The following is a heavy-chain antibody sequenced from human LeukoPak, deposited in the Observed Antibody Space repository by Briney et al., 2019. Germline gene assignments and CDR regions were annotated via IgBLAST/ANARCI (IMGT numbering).Heavy chain of an antibody. CDR1: GYTFTGYY. D-gene: IGHD2-2*02. CDR3: ARDQWGDHIVVVPAAISPSRAMDV. CDR2: INPNSGGT. V-gene: IGHV1-2*02. Sequence: ASVKVSCKASGYTFTGYYMHWVRQAPGQGLAWMGWINPNSGGTHYAQKFQGRVTMTRDTSISTAYMELSRLRSDDTAVYYCARDQWGDHIVVVPAAISPSRAMDVWGKGTTVTVSS. J-gene: IGHJ6*04.